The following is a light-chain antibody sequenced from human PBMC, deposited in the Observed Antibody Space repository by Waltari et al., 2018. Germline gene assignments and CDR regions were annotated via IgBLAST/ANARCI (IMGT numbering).Light chain of an antibody. CDR2: GNY. Sequence: QSVLTQPPSVSGTPGQRVTISCSGSSSNIGSNSVNWYQQLPGTAPKLPVYGNYQRPSGGPDGFSGSKSGTSASLAISGLQSQDEADYYCAAWDDSLNGVVFGGGTKLTV. V-gene: IGLV1-44*01. CDR3: AAWDDSLNGVV. CDR1: SSNIGSNS. J-gene: IGLJ2*01.